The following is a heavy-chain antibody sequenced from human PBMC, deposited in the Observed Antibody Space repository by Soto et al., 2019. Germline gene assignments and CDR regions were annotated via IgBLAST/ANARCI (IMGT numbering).Heavy chain of an antibody. CDR2: IYYSGST. V-gene: IGHV4-30-4*01. J-gene: IGHJ6*02. Sequence: QVQLQESGPGLVKPSQTLSLTCTVSGGSISSGDYYWSWIRQPPGKGLEWIGYIYYSGSTYYNPSLKSRVSISVYTSKNPFSLKLCSVTAADTAVYYCARVERHYDILTGYYGVGKGYGLDVWGQGTTVTVAS. D-gene: IGHD3-9*01. CDR3: ARVERHYDILTGYYGVGKGYGLDV. CDR1: GGSISSGDYY.